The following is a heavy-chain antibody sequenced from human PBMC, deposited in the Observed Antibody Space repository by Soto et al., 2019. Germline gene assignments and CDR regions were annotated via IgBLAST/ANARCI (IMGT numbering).Heavy chain of an antibody. V-gene: IGHV3-48*01. CDR3: ARGSLYYYYYMDV. CDR1: GFTFSSYS. Sequence: GGSLRLSCAASGFTFSSYSMNWVRQAPGKGLEWVSYISSSSSTIYYADSVKGRFTISRDNAKNSLYLQMNSLRAEDTAVYYCARGSLYYYYYMDVWGKGTTVTVSS. D-gene: IGHD6-13*01. CDR2: ISSSSSTI. J-gene: IGHJ6*03.